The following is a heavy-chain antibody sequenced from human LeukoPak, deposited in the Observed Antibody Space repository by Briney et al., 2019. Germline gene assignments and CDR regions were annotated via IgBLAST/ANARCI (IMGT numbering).Heavy chain of an antibody. J-gene: IGHJ4*02. CDR3: ARGSARDYGDSYPFDY. CDR2: ISSSSSYI. CDR1: GFTFSSYS. D-gene: IGHD4-17*01. V-gene: IGHV3-21*01. Sequence: GGSLRLSCAASGFTFSSYSMNWVRQAPGKGLEWVSSISSSSSYIYYADSVKGRFTISRDNAKNSLYLQMNSLRAEDTAVYYCARGSARDYGDSYPFDYWGQGTLVTVSS.